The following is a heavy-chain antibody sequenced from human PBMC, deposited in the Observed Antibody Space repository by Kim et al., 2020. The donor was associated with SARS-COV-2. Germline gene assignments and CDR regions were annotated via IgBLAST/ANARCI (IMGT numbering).Heavy chain of an antibody. CDR3: TTGSSWSDGMDV. Sequence: DYAAPVKGRFTISRDDSKNTLYLQMNSLKTEDTAVYYCTTGSSWSDGMDVWGQGTTVTVSS. D-gene: IGHD6-13*01. V-gene: IGHV3-15*01. J-gene: IGHJ6*02.